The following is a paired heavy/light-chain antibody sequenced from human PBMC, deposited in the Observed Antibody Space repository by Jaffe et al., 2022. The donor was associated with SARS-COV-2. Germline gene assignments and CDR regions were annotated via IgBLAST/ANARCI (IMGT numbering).Heavy chain of an antibody. J-gene: IGHJ3*01. CDR2: ISWNSDTI. CDR1: GFTFDDYA. CDR3: AKAPGLYGDFDV. V-gene: IGHV3-9*01. D-gene: IGHD4-17*01. Sequence: EVQLVESGGGSVQPGRSLRVSCAASGFTFDDYAMHWVRQAPGKGLEWVSGISWNSDTIGYADSVKGRFTISRNNAKNSLYLQMNSLRAEDTALYYCAKAPGLYGDFDVWGQGTMVTVSS.
Light chain of an antibody. CDR2: EVS. CDR1: SSDIGGYNY. Sequence: QSALTQPPSASGSPGQSVTISCTGTSSDIGGYNYVSWYQHHPGKAPKLMIYEVSKRPSGVPDRFSGSKSGNTASLTVSGLQAEDEADYYCSSYAGSNNLVFGGGTKLTVL. J-gene: IGLJ3*02. CDR3: SSYAGSNNLV. V-gene: IGLV2-8*01.